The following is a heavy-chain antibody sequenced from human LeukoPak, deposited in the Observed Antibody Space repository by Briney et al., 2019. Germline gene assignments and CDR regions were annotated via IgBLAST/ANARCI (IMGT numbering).Heavy chain of an antibody. CDR1: GYSLTESS. CDR2: FDPEDGET. CDR3: ARDNSVRDEAWWFNP. Sequence: GASVKVSCKVSGYSLTESSMHWVRQAPGKGLEWMGGFDPEDGETIYAQKFQGRVTLTRDMSTSTDYLELSSLRSEDTAVYYCARDNSVRDEAWWFNPWGQGTLVTVSS. J-gene: IGHJ5*02. V-gene: IGHV1-24*01. D-gene: IGHD5-24*01.